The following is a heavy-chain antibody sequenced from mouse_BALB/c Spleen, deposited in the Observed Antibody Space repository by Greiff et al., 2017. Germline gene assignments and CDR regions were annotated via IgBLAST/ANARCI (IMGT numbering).Heavy chain of an antibody. V-gene: IGHV3-2*02. CDR2: ISYSGST. J-gene: IGHJ1*01. D-gene: IGHD3-1*01. CDR3: ARSGGYVWYFDV. CDR1: GYSITSDYA. Sequence: VQLQQSGPGLVKPSQSLSLTCTVTGYSITSDYAWNWIRQFPGNKLEWMGYISYSGSTSYNPSLKSRISITRDTSKNQFFLQLNSVTTEDTATYYCARSGGYVWYFDVWGAGTTVTVSS.